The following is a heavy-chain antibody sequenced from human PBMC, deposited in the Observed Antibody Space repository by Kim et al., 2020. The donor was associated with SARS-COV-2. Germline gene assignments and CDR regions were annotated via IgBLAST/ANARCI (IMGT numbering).Heavy chain of an antibody. CDR3: ARLLHYDFWCGYYTGAFD. CDR2: IYYSGST. CDR1: GGSISSYY. V-gene: IGHV4-59*08. Sequence: SETLSLTCTFSGGSISSYYWSWIRQPPGKGLEWIGYIYYSGSTNYNPSPKSRVTISVDTSKNQFSLKLSSVTAADTAVYYCARLLHYDFWCGYYTGAFD. J-gene: IGHJ3*02. D-gene: IGHD3-3*01.